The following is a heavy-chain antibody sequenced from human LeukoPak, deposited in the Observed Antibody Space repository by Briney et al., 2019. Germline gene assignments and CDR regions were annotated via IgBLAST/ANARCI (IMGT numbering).Heavy chain of an antibody. V-gene: IGHV3-21*04. D-gene: IGHD3-22*01. CDR2: ISSSSSYI. J-gene: IGHJ6*02. Sequence: SGGSLRLSCAASGFTFSSYSMNWVRQAPGKGLEWVSSISSSSSYIYYADSVKGRFTISRANSKNTLYLQMNSLRGDDTAVYYCAKASSGASYYYGLDVWGQGTTVTVSS. CDR1: GFTFSSYS. CDR3: AKASSGASYYYGLDV.